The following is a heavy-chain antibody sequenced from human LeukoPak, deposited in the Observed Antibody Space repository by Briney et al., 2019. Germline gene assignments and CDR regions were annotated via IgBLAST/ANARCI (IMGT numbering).Heavy chain of an antibody. CDR1: GFTFSNYA. J-gene: IGHJ3*02. Sequence: PGGSLRLSCAASGFTFSNYAMNWVRQAPGKGLEWVAVINGCGTTIYYAHSVRGRFTISRDKSKIPLYLQMNSLRAEDTAVYYCAKAQYKGNKSPDWADSFDMSSQGTMATVPS. CDR3: AKAQYKGNKSPDWADSFDM. V-gene: IGHV3-23*01. CDR2: INGCGTTI. D-gene: IGHD3-9*01.